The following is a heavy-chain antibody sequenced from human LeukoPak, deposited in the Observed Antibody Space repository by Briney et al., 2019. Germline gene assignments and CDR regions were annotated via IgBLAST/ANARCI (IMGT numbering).Heavy chain of an antibody. D-gene: IGHD2-2*01. CDR2: IYSGGST. J-gene: IGHJ4*02. V-gene: IGHV3-66*01. CDR1: GFTFSSYA. Sequence: GGSLRLSCAASGFTFSSYAMSWVRQAPGKGLEWVSVIYSGGSTYYADSVKGRFTISRDNSKNTLYLQMNSLRAEDTAVYYCASLGSKDYWGQGTLVTVSS. CDR3: ASLGSKDY.